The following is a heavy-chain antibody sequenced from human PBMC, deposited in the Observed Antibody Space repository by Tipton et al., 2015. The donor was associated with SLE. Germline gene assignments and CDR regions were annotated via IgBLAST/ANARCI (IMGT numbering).Heavy chain of an antibody. D-gene: IGHD3-3*01. J-gene: IGHJ5*02. CDR2: IYYAGIT. V-gene: IGHV4-39*07. Sequence: PGLVKPSETLSLTCTVSGGSISSSSYYWGWIRQPPGKGLEWIGSIYYAGITYYNPSLKSRVTISLDTSKNQFSLKLSSVTAADTAVYYCARGTPFMEWERNWFDPWGQGTLVTVSS. CDR1: GGSISSSSYY. CDR3: ARGTPFMEWERNWFDP.